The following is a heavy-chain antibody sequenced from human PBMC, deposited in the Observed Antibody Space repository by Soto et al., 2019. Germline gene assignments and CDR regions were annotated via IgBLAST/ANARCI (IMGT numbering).Heavy chain of an antibody. CDR3: ARVRQNYFGSGSLDY. D-gene: IGHD3-10*01. V-gene: IGHV4-30-2*01. CDR1: GGSISSGGYS. J-gene: IGHJ4*02. CDR2: IYHSGGT. Sequence: QLQLQESGSGLVKPSQTLSLTCAVSGGSISSGGYSWSWIRQPPGKGLEWIGYIYHSGGTYYNPSSESRVTISLDRSKNQFSLKLTSVTAADTAVYYCARVRQNYFGSGSLDYWGQGTLVTVSS.